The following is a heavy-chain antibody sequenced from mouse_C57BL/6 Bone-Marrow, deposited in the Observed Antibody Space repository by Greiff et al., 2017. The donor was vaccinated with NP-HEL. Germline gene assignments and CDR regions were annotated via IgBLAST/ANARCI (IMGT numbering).Heavy chain of an antibody. D-gene: IGHD2-1*01. V-gene: IGHV1-82*01. Sequence: VQLQESGPELVKPGASVKISCKASGYAFSSSWMNWVKQRPGKGLEWIGRIYPGDGDTNYNGKFKGKATLTADKSSSTAYMQLSSLTSEDAAVYFCARRGKGYFDVWGTGTTVTVSS. CDR1: GYAFSSSW. CDR3: ARRGKGYFDV. CDR2: IYPGDGDT. J-gene: IGHJ1*03.